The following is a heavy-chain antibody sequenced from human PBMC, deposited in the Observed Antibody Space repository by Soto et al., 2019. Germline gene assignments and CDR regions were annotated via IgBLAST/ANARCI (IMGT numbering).Heavy chain of an antibody. CDR1: GFTFTSSA. Sequence: ASVKVSCKASGFTFTSSAVQWVRQARGQRLEWIGWIVVGSGNTNYAQKFQERVTITRDMSTSTAYMELSSLRSEDTAVYYCAAGGVLAVVQPLSYYYGMDVWG. J-gene: IGHJ6*02. V-gene: IGHV1-58*01. CDR2: IVVGSGNT. CDR3: AAGGVLAVVQPLSYYYGMDV. D-gene: IGHD2-15*01.